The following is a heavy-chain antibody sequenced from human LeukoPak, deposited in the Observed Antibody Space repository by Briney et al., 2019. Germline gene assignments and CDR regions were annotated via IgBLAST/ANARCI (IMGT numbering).Heavy chain of an antibody. J-gene: IGHJ4*02. CDR1: GFTFSSYA. CDR3: ASPPFPLVVVAAAFDY. D-gene: IGHD2-15*01. V-gene: IGHV3-30-3*01. Sequence: PGGSLRLSCAASGFTFSSYAMHWVRQAPGKGLEWVAVISYDGSNKYYADSVKGRFTISRDNSKNTLYLQMNSLRAEDTAVYYCASPPFPLVVVAAAFDYWGQGTLVTVSS. CDR2: ISYDGSNK.